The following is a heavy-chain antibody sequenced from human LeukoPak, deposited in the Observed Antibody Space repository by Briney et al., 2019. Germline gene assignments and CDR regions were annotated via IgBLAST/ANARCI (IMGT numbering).Heavy chain of an antibody. V-gene: IGHV4-4*07. Sequence: SETLSLTCTVSGGSISSYYWSWIRQPAGKGLEWIGRIYTSGTTNYNPSLKSRVTMSIDTSKNQFSLKLISVTAADTAVYYCAREYYCDSSGYPYYFDYWGQGTLVTVSS. J-gene: IGHJ4*02. CDR1: GGSISSYY. CDR2: IYTSGTT. D-gene: IGHD3-22*01. CDR3: AREYYCDSSGYPYYFDY.